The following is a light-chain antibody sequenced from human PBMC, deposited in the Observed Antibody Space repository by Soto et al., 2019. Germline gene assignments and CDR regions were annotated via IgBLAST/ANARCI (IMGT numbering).Light chain of an antibody. CDR1: QAVPNN. CDR3: QQVKTYPRT. Sequence: DIHLTQSPSFLSASVGDRVTITCRPSQAVPNNMAWYQQKPGQPPKLLIYEESTLHSGVASRFSGRKSGTQFTLTIDSLQPEDFATYYCQQVKTYPRTFGGGTKVEIK. CDR2: EES. J-gene: IGKJ4*01. V-gene: IGKV1-9*01.